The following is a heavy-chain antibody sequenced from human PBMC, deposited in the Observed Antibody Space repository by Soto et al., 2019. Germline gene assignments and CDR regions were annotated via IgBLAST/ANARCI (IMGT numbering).Heavy chain of an antibody. D-gene: IGHD6-19*01. CDR1: SGSITSEQR. V-gene: IGHV4-4*02. Sequence: QMQLQESGPGLVKPSETLSLICTVSSGSITSEQRWSWVRQPPGKGLEWIGEIHHSGSTNDNPSLRSRVTMSVDKSKNQFTLKLNSVTAADTAVYFCARSFGWYAIDHWVQGTLVIVSS. CDR2: IHHSGST. J-gene: IGHJ4*02. CDR3: ARSFGWYAIDH.